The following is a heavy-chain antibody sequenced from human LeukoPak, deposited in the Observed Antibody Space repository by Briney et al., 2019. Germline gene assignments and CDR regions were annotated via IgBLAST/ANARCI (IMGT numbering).Heavy chain of an antibody. V-gene: IGHV3-74*03. J-gene: IGHJ4*02. CDR1: GFTFSSYS. CDR3: GRLAASGTFDY. Sequence: GGSLRLSCAASGFTFSSYSMNWVRQAPGKGLVWVSRIYSDGSSTTYADSVKGRFTISRDNAENTVYLQMDSLRAEDTAVYYCGRLAASGTFDYWGQGTLVTVSS. D-gene: IGHD6-13*01. CDR2: IYSDGSST.